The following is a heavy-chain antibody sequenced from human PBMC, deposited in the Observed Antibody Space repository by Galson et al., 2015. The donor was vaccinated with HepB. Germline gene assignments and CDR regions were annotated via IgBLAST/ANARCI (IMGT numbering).Heavy chain of an antibody. CDR2: ISAYNGNT. CDR3: ARDWGPYSSSSHAFDI. CDR1: GYTFTSYG. V-gene: IGHV1-18*04. D-gene: IGHD6-6*01. J-gene: IGHJ3*02. Sequence: SVKVSCKASGYTFTSYGISWVRQAPGQGLEWKGWISAYNGNTNYAQKLQGRVTMTTDTSTSTAYMELRSLRSDDTAVYYCARDWGPYSSSSHAFDIWGQGTMVTVSS.